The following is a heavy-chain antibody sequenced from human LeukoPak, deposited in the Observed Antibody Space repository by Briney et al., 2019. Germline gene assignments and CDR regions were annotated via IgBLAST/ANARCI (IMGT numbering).Heavy chain of an antibody. CDR1: GFTFSSYG. D-gene: IGHD4-23*01. CDR2: ISYDGSNK. J-gene: IGHJ4*02. Sequence: GGSLKLSCAASGFTFSSYGMHWVRQAPGKGLEWVAAISYDGSNKYYADSVKGRFTISRDNAKNSLYLQMNSLRAEDTAVYYCARLRDGNSDYWGQGTLVTVSS. V-gene: IGHV3-30*03. CDR3: ARLRDGNSDY.